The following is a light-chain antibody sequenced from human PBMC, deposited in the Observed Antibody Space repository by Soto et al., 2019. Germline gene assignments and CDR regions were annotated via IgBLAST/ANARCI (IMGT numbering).Light chain of an antibody. J-gene: IGKJ1*01. CDR1: QTISSC. CDR3: QHYNSYSEA. Sequence: DIQMTQSPSTLSGSLGDRVTITSRASQTISSCLAWYQQKPGKAPKILIYKASTLNSGVPSRVSGSGTGTEFTLTISSLQPDDFATYYCQHYNSYSEAFGQGTKVDIK. V-gene: IGKV1-5*03. CDR2: KAS.